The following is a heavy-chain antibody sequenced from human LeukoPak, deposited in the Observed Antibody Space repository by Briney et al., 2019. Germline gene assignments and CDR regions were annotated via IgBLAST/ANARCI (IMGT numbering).Heavy chain of an antibody. J-gene: IGHJ5*02. CDR2: INHSGST. CDR1: GYSLTSGYY. Sequence: PSETLSLTCTVSGYSLTSGYYWGWIRQPPGKGLEWIGEINHSGSTNYNPSLKSRVTISVDTSKNQFSLKLSSVTAADTAVYYCARAGINWFDPWGQGTLVTVSS. V-gene: IGHV4-38-2*02. CDR3: ARAGINWFDP.